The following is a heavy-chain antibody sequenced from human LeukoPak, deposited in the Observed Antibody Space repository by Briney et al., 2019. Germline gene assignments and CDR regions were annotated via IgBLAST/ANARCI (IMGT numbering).Heavy chain of an antibody. Sequence: ASVKVSCKASGYTFTSDYMHWVRQAPRERLVRMGIINPSGGSTSYAQKFQGRVTMTTDTSTSTVYMELSSVRSEDTAVYYCARNRGYSGYIDYWGQGTLVTVSS. V-gene: IGHV1-46*03. CDR3: ARNRGYSGYIDY. CDR2: INPSGGST. D-gene: IGHD5-12*01. CDR1: GYTFTSDY. J-gene: IGHJ4*02.